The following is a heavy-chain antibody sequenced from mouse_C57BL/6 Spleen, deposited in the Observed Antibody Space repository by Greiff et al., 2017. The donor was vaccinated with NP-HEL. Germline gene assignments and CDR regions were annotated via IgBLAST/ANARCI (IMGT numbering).Heavy chain of an antibody. CDR1: GFTFSDYG. Sequence: EVHLVESGGGLVKPGGSLKLSCAASGFTFSDYGMHWVRQAPEKELEWVAYISSGSSTIYYADTVKGRFTISRDNAKNTLFLQMTSLRSEDTAMYYCATISWGYWGQGTTLTVSS. J-gene: IGHJ2*01. D-gene: IGHD4-1*01. CDR3: ATISWGY. V-gene: IGHV5-17*01. CDR2: ISSGSSTI.